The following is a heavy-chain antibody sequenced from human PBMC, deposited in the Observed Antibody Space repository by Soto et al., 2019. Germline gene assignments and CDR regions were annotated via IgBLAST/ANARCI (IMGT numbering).Heavy chain of an antibody. Sequence: GGSLRLSCAASGFTFSSYGMHWVRQAPGKGLEWVAVISYDGSNKYYADSVKGRFTISRDNSKNTLYLQMNSLRAEDTAVYYCAKDKTTRPERYYGMDVWGQGTTVTVSS. CDR3: AKDKTTRPERYYGMDV. J-gene: IGHJ6*02. D-gene: IGHD4-4*01. CDR1: GFTFSSYG. V-gene: IGHV3-30*18. CDR2: ISYDGSNK.